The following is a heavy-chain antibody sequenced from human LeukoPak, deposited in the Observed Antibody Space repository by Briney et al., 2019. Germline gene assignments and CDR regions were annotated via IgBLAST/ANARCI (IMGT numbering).Heavy chain of an antibody. V-gene: IGHV3-23*01. Sequence: GGSLRLSCAASGFTFTSYAMNWVRQAPGKGLEWVSGISSSGGATYYADSVKGRFTISRDNSKNTLYLQMNSRRAEDTTVYFCAKGHSDYGTGFDVWGRGTLVTVSS. CDR2: ISSSGGAT. CDR3: AKGHSDYGTGFDV. D-gene: IGHD4-17*01. J-gene: IGHJ4*02. CDR1: GFTFTSYA.